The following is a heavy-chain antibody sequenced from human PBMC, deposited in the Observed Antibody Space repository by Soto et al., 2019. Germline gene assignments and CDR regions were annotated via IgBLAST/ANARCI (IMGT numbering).Heavy chain of an antibody. J-gene: IGHJ6*02. V-gene: IGHV5-10-1*01. Sequence: GESLKISCKGSGYSFTSYWISWVRQMPGKGLEWMGRIDPSDSYTNYSPSFQGHVTISADKSISTAYLQWSSLKASDTAMYYCARHIVAAAEDYYYGMDVWGQGTTVTVSS. CDR1: GYSFTSYW. CDR2: IDPSDSYT. CDR3: ARHIVAAAEDYYYGMDV. D-gene: IGHD6-13*01.